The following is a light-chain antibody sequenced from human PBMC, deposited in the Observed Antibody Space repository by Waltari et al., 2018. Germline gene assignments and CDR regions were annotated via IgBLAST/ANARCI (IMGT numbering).Light chain of an antibody. V-gene: IGKV1-5*01. CDR2: DAS. Sequence: DIQMTQSPSTLSASVGERVTITCRASQRISRWLAWYQQKPGKATKLLIFDASRLQSGVPSRFSGGGSGTEFTLSISSLQPDDFATYYCQHYHSYPWTFGQGAKVEIK. CDR3: QHYHSYPWT. CDR1: QRISRW. J-gene: IGKJ1*01.